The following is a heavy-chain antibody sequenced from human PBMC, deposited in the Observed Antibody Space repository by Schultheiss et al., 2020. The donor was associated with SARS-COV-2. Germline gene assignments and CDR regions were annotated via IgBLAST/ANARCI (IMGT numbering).Heavy chain of an antibody. CDR1: GYSISSGYY. D-gene: IGHD6-13*01. CDR2: IYYSGST. CDR3: ARVIAAGGYYYYGMDV. V-gene: IGHV4-61*01. J-gene: IGHJ6*02. Sequence: SQTLSLTCAVSGYSISSGYYWSWIRQPPGKGLEWIGYIYYSGSTNYNPSLKSRVTISVDTSKNQFSLKLSSVTAADTAVYYCARVIAAGGYYYYGMDVWGQGTTVTVSS.